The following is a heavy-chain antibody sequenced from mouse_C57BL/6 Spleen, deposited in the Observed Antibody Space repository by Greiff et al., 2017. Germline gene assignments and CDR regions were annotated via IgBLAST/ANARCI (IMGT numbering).Heavy chain of an antibody. CDR1: GYTFNSYW. Sequence: QVQLQQPGAELVKPGASVKMSCKASGYTFNSYWITWVKQRPGQGLEWIGDIYPGSGSTNYNEKFKSKATLTVDTTSSTAYMQPSILTSEYSAVYYCAGYGSSRYFDYWGQGTTRTVSS. J-gene: IGHJ2*01. D-gene: IGHD1-1*01. CDR3: AGYGSSRYFDY. V-gene: IGHV1-55*01. CDR2: IYPGSGST.